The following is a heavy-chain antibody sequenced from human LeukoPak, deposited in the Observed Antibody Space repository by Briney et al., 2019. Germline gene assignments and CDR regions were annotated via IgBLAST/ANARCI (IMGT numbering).Heavy chain of an antibody. CDR2: MNPNSGNT. CDR1: GYTFTSYD. Sequence: ASVKVSCKASGYTFTSYDINWVRQATGQGLEWMGWMNPNSGNTGYAQKFQGRVTMTRNTSISTAYMELSSLRSEDTAVYYCARDRANSGYERWDYYYYMDVWGKGTTVTVSS. D-gene: IGHD5-12*01. CDR3: ARDRANSGYERWDYYYYMDV. J-gene: IGHJ6*03. V-gene: IGHV1-8*01.